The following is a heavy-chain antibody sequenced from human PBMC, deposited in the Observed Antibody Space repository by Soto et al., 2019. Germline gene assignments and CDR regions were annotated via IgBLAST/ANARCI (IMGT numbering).Heavy chain of an antibody. Sequence: QVQLVQSGAEVKKPGASVKVSCKASGYTFSSYGISWVRQAPGHGIEWMGWSSAYNGSTKYAQELQGRVTMATDTSTSTAYMELRSLRSDDTAVYYCARREVGTTLDFDYWGQGTLVTVSS. D-gene: IGHD1-26*01. CDR1: GYTFSSYG. J-gene: IGHJ4*02. V-gene: IGHV1-18*01. CDR3: ARREVGTTLDFDY. CDR2: SSAYNGST.